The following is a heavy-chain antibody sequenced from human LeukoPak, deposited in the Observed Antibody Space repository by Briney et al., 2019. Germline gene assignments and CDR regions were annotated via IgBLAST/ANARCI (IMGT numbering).Heavy chain of an antibody. Sequence: WASVKVSCKASGYTFTSYDINWVRQATGQGLEWMGWMNPNSGNTGYAQKFQGRVTITRNTSISTAYMELSSLRSEDTAVYYCARDQEPNYYDSSGYYPADAFDIWGQGTMVTVSS. CDR2: MNPNSGNT. CDR3: ARDQEPNYYDSSGYYPADAFDI. J-gene: IGHJ3*02. V-gene: IGHV1-8*03. CDR1: GYTFTSYD. D-gene: IGHD3-22*01.